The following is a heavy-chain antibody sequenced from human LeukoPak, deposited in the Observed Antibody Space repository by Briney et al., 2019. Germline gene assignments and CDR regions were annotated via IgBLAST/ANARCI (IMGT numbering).Heavy chain of an antibody. Sequence: QPGGSLRLSCAASGFTFSSYAMSWVRQAPGKGLEWVSAISGSGGSTYYADSVKGRFTISRDNAKNSLYLQMNSLRAEDTAVYYCARDVSLYSSSPEGYWGQGTLVTVSS. D-gene: IGHD6-6*01. CDR1: GFTFSSYA. V-gene: IGHV3-23*01. CDR3: ARDVSLYSSSPEGY. J-gene: IGHJ4*02. CDR2: ISGSGGST.